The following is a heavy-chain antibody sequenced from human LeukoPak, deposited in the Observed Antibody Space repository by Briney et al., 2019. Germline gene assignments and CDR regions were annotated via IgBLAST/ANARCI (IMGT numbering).Heavy chain of an antibody. D-gene: IGHD2-15*01. Sequence: PGRPLRLSCAASGFTFDDYAMHWVRQAPGKGLEWVSGISWNSGSIGYADSVKGRFTISRDNAKNSLYLQMNSLRAEDTALYYCAKELGGHIDYWGQGTLVTVSS. CDR3: AKELGGHIDY. V-gene: IGHV3-9*01. CDR2: ISWNSGSI. CDR1: GFTFDDYA. J-gene: IGHJ4*02.